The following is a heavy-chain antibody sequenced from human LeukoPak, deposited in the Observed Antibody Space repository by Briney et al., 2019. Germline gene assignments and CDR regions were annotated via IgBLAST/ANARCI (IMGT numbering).Heavy chain of an antibody. CDR2: IYYSGST. V-gene: IGHV4-30-4*02. Sequence: SETLSLTCAVSGYAISSGDYYWSWIRQPPGKGLEWIGYIYYSGSTYYNPSLKSRVTISVDTSKNQFSLKLSSVTAADTAVYYCARSHLPRFGDYGMDVWGKGTTVTVSS. CDR3: ARSHLPRFGDYGMDV. CDR1: GYAISSGDYY. D-gene: IGHD3-10*01. J-gene: IGHJ6*04.